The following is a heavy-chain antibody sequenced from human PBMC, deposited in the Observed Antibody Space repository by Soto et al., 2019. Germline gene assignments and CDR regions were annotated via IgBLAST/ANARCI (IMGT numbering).Heavy chain of an antibody. CDR1: GFNFSSYS. CDR3: SKGNGNYLLYTPVDC. V-gene: IGHV3-23*01. J-gene: IGHJ4*02. Sequence: PGGSVRLSSTASGFNFSSYSMNWSLQAPGQVLEXVSASSGIGGGTAYADSVEGRFTIPRDSAKNKLYLQMNSLRAEDTDVYYCSKGNGNYLLYTPVDCWGEGALVTVSS. D-gene: IGHD1-26*01. CDR2: SSGIGGGT.